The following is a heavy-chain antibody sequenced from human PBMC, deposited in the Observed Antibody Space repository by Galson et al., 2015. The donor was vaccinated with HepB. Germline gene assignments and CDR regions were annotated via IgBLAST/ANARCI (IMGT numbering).Heavy chain of an antibody. J-gene: IGHJ2*01. CDR3: AKLTLGYWYFDL. Sequence: SVKVSCKASGYTFTSYGISWVRQAPGQGLEWMGWISAYNGNTNYAQKLQGRVTMTTDTSTSTAYMELRSLRSDDTAVYYCAKLTLGYWYFDLWGRGTLVTVSS. CDR2: ISAYNGNT. V-gene: IGHV1-18*01. D-gene: IGHD4/OR15-4a*01. CDR1: GYTFTSYG.